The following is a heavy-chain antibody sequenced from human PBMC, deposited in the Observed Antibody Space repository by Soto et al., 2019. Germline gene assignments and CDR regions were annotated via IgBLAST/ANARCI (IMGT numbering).Heavy chain of an antibody. CDR3: ASAAVTGTAGLDF. D-gene: IGHD6-19*01. V-gene: IGHV1-2*02. CDR2: INPNSGGT. J-gene: IGHJ4*02. Sequence: ASVKVSCKASGYTFSGFYMHWVRQAPGQGLEWMGWINPNSGGTKSAEKFQGRVTMTRDTSISTAYMELSRLTSDDTAVYYCASAAVTGTAGLDFWGQGTMVTVSS. CDR1: GYTFSGFY.